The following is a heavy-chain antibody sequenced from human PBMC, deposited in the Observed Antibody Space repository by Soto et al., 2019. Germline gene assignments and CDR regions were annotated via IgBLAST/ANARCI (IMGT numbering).Heavy chain of an antibody. CDR2: IYWDDDK. CDR1: GFSLTTSGVG. Sequence: QITLKESGPTLVKPTQTLTLTCTFSGFSLTTSGVGVGWIRQPPGKALEWLALIYWDDDKRYSPSLNSRLTXTXXTSKTQVVLTMTNMDPVDTATYYCAHSRPPRLLDFWGQGTLVIVSS. V-gene: IGHV2-5*02. CDR3: AHSRPPRLLDF. J-gene: IGHJ4*02. D-gene: IGHD6-6*01.